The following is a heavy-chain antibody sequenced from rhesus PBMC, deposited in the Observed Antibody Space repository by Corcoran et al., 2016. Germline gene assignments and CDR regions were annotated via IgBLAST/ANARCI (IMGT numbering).Heavy chain of an antibody. CDR3: ARSVAGTT. D-gene: IGHD1-14*01. Sequence: QVQLQESGPGLVKPSETLSLTCAVSGGSVSSSKWWSWIRQPPGKGLEGIGWISGCSGRTYYNPSLKRRVTISTDTSKNQLFLKLSSVTAADTAVYYCARSVAGTTWGQGVLVTVSS. V-gene: IGHV4-65*01. J-gene: IGHJ4*01. CDR2: ISGCSGRT. CDR1: GGSVSSSKW.